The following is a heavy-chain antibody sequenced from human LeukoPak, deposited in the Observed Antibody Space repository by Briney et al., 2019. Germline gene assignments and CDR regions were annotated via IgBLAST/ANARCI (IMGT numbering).Heavy chain of an antibody. D-gene: IGHD2-15*01. J-gene: IGHJ4*02. CDR1: GYTFTGYY. CDR2: INPNSGGT. V-gene: IGHV1-2*02. CDR3: ARLSEGYCSGGSCYEPDY. Sequence: ASVKVSCKASGYTFTGYYMHWVRQAPGQGLEWMGWINPNSGGTKYAQNFQGRVTMTRDTSISTAYMELSRLRSDDTAVYYCARLSEGYCSGGSCYEPDYWGQGTLVTVSS.